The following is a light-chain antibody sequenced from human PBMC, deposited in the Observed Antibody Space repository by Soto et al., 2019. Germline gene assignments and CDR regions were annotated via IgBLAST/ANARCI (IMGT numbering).Light chain of an antibody. CDR3: QQYNNWPPLT. CDR2: GTS. V-gene: IGKV3-15*01. Sequence: EIEMTQSPATLSVSPGERATLSCRASQSVSSNLAWYQQKPGQAPRLLINGTSTRATGIPARFSGSGSGTEFTLTISSLQSEDFAVYYCQQYNNWPPLTFGGGTKVDI. CDR1: QSVSSN. J-gene: IGKJ4*01.